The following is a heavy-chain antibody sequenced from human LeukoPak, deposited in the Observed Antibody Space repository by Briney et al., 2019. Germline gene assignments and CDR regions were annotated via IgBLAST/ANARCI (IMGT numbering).Heavy chain of an antibody. CDR1: GLTFSSDW. CDR2: ISSDGSRI. D-gene: IGHD3-10*01. CDR3: ARGSITADC. J-gene: IGHJ4*02. V-gene: IGHV3-74*01. Sequence: GGSLRLSCAASGLTFSSDWMRWVRQAPGEGLMWVSRISSDGSRIGYAASVKGRFTISRDNAKNTLYLQMNSLRVEDTAVYYCARGSITADCWGQGTLVTVSS.